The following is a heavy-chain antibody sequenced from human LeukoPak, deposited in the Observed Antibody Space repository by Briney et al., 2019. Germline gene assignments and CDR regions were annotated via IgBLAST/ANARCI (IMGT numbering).Heavy chain of an antibody. V-gene: IGHV3-48*01. CDR2: ITSTSSPI. CDR3: ARVGQKWELLD. J-gene: IGHJ4*02. D-gene: IGHD1-26*01. Sequence: PGGSLRLSCAASGFTFNTYSMNWVRQAPGKGLEWVSYITSTSSPIYYADSVKGRFTISRDNARNSLHLQMNSLRAEDTAVYYCARVGQKWELLDWGQGTLVTVSS. CDR1: GFTFNTYS.